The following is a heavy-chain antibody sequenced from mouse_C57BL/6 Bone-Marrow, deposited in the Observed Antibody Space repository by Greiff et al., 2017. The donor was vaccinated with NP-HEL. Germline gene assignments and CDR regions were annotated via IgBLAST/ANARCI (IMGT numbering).Heavy chain of an antibody. V-gene: IGHV1-64*01. Sequence: QVQLQQPGAELVKPGASVKLSCKASGYTFTSYWMHWVKQRPGQGLEWIGMIHPNSGSTNYNEKFKSKATLTVDTSSSTAYMQLSSLTSEDSAVYYCARMGVWLRGWYFDVWGTGTTVTVSS. CDR1: GYTFTSYW. CDR2: IHPNSGST. CDR3: ARMGVWLRGWYFDV. D-gene: IGHD2-2*01. J-gene: IGHJ1*03.